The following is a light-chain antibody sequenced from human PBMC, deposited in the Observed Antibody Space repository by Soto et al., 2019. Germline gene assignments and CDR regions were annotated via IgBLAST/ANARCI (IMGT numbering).Light chain of an antibody. V-gene: IGLV1-40*01. CDR1: SSNIGAGYD. Sequence: QSVLTQPPSVSGAPGQGVTISCTGSSSNIGAGYDVHWYQQLPGTAPKLLIYDNANRPSGVPDRLSGSKSATSASLAITWLQAEDEADYYCQSYDSRLSRWVFGGGTKLTVL. CDR3: QSYDSRLSRWV. J-gene: IGLJ3*02. CDR2: DNA.